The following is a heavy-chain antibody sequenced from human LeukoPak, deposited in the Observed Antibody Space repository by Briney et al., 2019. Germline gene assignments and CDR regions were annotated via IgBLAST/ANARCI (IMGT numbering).Heavy chain of an antibody. CDR2: IYYSGST. D-gene: IGHD3-10*01. CDR3: ARGMSMVRGVIGD. J-gene: IGHJ4*02. CDR1: GGSISSGDYY. V-gene: IGHV4-30-4*01. Sequence: SETLSLTCTVSGGSISSGDYYWSWIRQPPGKGLEWIGYIYYSGSTYYNPSLKSRVTISVDTSKNQFSLKLSSVTAADTAVYYCARGMSMVRGVIGDWGQGTLVTVSS.